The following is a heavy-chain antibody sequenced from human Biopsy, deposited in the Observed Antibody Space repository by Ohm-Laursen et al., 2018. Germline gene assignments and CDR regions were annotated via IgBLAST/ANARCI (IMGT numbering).Heavy chain of an antibody. J-gene: IGHJ1*01. Sequence: GASVNVSCKAPEGTFSNYGVNWVRQAPGQGLEWLGGNIPILGTGNYAQKFQDRVTVAADTSMSTATMELRSLRSDDTAVYYCATKLTGYFHHWGQGTLVIVSS. V-gene: IGHV1-69*06. CDR1: EGTFSNYG. CDR3: ATKLTGYFHH. CDR2: NIPILGTG. D-gene: IGHD3-9*01.